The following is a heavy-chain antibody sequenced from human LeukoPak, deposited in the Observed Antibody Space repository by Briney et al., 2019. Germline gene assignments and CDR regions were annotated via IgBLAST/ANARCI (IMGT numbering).Heavy chain of an antibody. CDR2: INPNSGGT. J-gene: IGHJ4*02. CDR3: ARDRVVVRAAFDY. V-gene: IGHV1-2*02. D-gene: IGHD2-2*01. CDR1: GYTFTAYY. Sequence: GASVKVSCKASGYTFTAYYMHWVRQAPGQGLEWMGWINPNSGGTNYAQKFQGRVTMTRDTSISTAYVELSRLRSDDTAVYYCARDRVVVRAAFDYLGQGTLVTVSS.